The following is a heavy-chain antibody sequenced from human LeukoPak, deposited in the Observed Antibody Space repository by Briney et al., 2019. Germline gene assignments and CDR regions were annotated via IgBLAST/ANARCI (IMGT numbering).Heavy chain of an antibody. D-gene: IGHD4-23*01. CDR2: IYYSGSP. CDR1: GVSISTSRYY. J-gene: IGHJ4*02. V-gene: IGHV4-61*05. CDR3: AGDGGNGAFDY. Sequence: TSETLSLTCTVSGVSISTSRYYWGWIRQPPGKGLEWIGYIYYSGSPNYNPSLKSRVTISVDTSKNQFSLKLTCVTAADTAVYYCAGDGGNGAFDYWGQGNLVTVSS.